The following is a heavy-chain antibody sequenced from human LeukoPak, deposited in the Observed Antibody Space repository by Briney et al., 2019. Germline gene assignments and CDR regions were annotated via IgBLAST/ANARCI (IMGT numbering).Heavy chain of an antibody. Sequence: PSETLSLTCAVSGYSISSGYYWGWIRQPPGKGLEWIGSIYHSGSTYYNPCLKSRVTISVDTSKNQFSLKLSSVTAADTAVYYCARLSYYDFWSGYYTAYFDLWGRGTLVTVSS. V-gene: IGHV4-38-2*01. J-gene: IGHJ2*01. CDR2: IYHSGST. D-gene: IGHD3-3*01. CDR3: ARLSYYDFWSGYYTAYFDL. CDR1: GYSISSGYY.